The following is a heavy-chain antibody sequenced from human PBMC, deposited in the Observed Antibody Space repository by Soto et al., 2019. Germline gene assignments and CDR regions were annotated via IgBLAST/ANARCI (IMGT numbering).Heavy chain of an antibody. CDR3: ARRDYYYDSSGYYPNYYYGMDV. V-gene: IGHV5-10-1*01. J-gene: IGHJ6*02. D-gene: IGHD3-22*01. CDR2: IDPSDSYT. CDR1: GYSFTSYW. Sequence: GESLKISCKGSGYSFTSYWISWVRQMPGKGLEWMGRIDPSDSYTNYSPSFQGHVTISADKSISTAYLQWSSLKASDTAMYYCARRDYYYDSSGYYPNYYYGMDVWGQGTTVTVSS.